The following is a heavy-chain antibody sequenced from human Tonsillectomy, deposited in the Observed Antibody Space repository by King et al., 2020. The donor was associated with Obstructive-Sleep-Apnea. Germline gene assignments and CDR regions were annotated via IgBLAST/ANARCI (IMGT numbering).Heavy chain of an antibody. CDR3: ARGGHDPYPYYYYYGMDV. V-gene: IGHV4-31*03. CDR1: GGSISSGGYY. J-gene: IGHJ6*02. Sequence: QLQESGPGMVKPSQTLSLTCTVSGGSISSGGYYWSWIRQHPGKGLEWIGYIYYSGSTYYNPSLKSRVTISVDTSKNQFSLKLSSVTAADTAVYYCARGGHDPYPYYYYYGMDVWGQGTTVTVSS. CDR2: IYYSGST.